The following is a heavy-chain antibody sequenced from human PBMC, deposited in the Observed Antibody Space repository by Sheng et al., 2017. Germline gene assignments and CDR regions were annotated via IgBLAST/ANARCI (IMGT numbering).Heavy chain of an antibody. V-gene: IGHV3-30*18. D-gene: IGHD5-12*01. CDR3: AKDIGGAINYYYGMDV. Sequence: QVQLVESGGGVVQPGRSLRLSCAASGFTFSSYGMHWVRKAPGKGLEWVAVISYDGSNKYYADSVKGRFTISRDNSKNTLYLQMNSLRAEDTAVYYCAKDIGGAINYYYGMDVWGQGTTVTV. J-gene: IGHJ6*02. CDR1: GFTFSSYG. CDR2: ISYDGSNK.